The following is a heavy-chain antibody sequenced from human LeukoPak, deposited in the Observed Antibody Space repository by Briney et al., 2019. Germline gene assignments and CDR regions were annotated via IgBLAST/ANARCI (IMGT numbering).Heavy chain of an antibody. D-gene: IGHD2-2*01. J-gene: IGHJ5*02. CDR1: GGSFSGYY. CDR3: ARQESSTSCCWFDP. CDR2: INHSGST. V-gene: IGHV4-34*01. Sequence: PSETLSLTCAVYGGSFSGYYWNWIRQPPGKGLEWIGEINHSGSTNYNPSLKSRVTISVDTSKNQFSLKLTSVTAADTAVYYCARQESSTSCCWFDPWGQGTLVTVSS.